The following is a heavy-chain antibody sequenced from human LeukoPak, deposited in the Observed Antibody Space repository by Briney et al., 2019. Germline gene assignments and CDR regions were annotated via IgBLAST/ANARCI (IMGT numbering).Heavy chain of an antibody. J-gene: IGHJ6*03. Sequence: SETLSLTCAVYGGSFSGYYWSWIRQPPGKGLEWIGEINHSGSTNYNPSLKSRVTISVDTSKNQFSLKLSSVTAADTAVYYCARDRIVVVPAAIGAYYYYYMDVWGKGTTVTVSS. CDR3: ARDRIVVVPAAIGAYYYYYMDV. V-gene: IGHV4-34*01. D-gene: IGHD2-2*02. CDR1: GGSFSGYY. CDR2: INHSGST.